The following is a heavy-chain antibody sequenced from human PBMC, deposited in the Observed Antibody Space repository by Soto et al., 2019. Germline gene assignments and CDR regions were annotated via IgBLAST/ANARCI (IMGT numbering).Heavy chain of an antibody. CDR3: ARALLEWSKIFYMDV. CDR1: TGSITNGGYY. V-gene: IGHV4-31*03. D-gene: IGHD3-3*01. J-gene: IGHJ6*03. CDR2: IYYSGRT. Sequence: SETLSLTCIVSTGSITNGGYYWGWIRYHPGNGLEWLGYIYYSGRTYYNPSLKSRVTIAVETCKYRLSLRLSSVTAADTAVYYCARALLEWSKIFYMDVWGKGTMDTVFS.